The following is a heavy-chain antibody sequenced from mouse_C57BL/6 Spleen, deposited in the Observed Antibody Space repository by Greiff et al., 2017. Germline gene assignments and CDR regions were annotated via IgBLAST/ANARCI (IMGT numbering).Heavy chain of an antibody. CDR3: TREMTAQATYYFDY. Sequence: EVMLVESGEGLVKPGGSLKLSCAASGFTFSSYAMSWVRQTPEKRLEWVADISSGGDYIYYADTVKGRFTISRDNARNTLYMQRSSLKSEDTAMYYCTREMTAQATYYFDYWGHGTTLSVAS. CDR2: ISSGGDYI. D-gene: IGHD3-2*02. J-gene: IGHJ2*01. V-gene: IGHV5-9-1*02. CDR1: GFTFSSYA.